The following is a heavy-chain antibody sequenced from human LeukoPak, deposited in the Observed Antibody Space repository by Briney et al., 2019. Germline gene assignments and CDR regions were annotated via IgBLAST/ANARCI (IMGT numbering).Heavy chain of an antibody. CDR2: IYHSGST. D-gene: IGHD1-7*01. J-gene: IGHJ4*02. CDR3: ARVDSGTTPNFDY. CDR1: GYSISSGYY. Sequence: SETLSLTCTVSGYSISSGYYWGWIRPPPGKGLEWIGSIYHSGSTYYNPSLKSRVTISVDTSKNQFSLKLSSVTAADTAVYYCARVDSGTTPNFDYWGQGTLVTVSS. V-gene: IGHV4-38-2*02.